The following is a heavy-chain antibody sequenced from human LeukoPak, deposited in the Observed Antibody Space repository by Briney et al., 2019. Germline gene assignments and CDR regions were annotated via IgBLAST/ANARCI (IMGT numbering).Heavy chain of an antibody. D-gene: IGHD3-3*01. CDR3: ARALAQDYDFWSGHYYYYYGMDV. V-gene: IGHV4-34*01. CDR1: GGSFSGYY. J-gene: IGHJ6*02. Sequence: ASETLSLTCAVYGGSFSGYYWSWIRQPPGKGLEWIGEINHSGSTNYNPSLKSRVTISVDTSKNQFSLKLSSVTAADTAVYYCARALAQDYDFWSGHYYYYYGMDVWGQGTTVTVSS. CDR2: INHSGST.